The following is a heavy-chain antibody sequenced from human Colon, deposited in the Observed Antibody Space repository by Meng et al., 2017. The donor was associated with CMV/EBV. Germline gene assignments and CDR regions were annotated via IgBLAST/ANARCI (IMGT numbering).Heavy chain of an antibody. J-gene: IGHJ5*02. D-gene: IGHD5-18*01. CDR3: ARGSLVGSSGYRWFDP. CDR1: GGSVSNYH. V-gene: IGHV4-59*02. CDR2: INDSGSS. Sequence: SETLSLTCTVSGGSVSNYHWSWIRQSPGKGLEWIGNINDSGSSSYHPSVKSRITMSVDTSKNQLSLKLDSVDAADTAVYYCARGSLVGSSGYRWFDPWGQGTLVTVSS.